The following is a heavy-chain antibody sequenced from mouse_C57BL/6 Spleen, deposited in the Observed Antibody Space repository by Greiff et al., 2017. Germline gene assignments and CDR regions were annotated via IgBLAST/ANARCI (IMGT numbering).Heavy chain of an antibody. J-gene: IGHJ2*01. CDR1: GYTFTSYW. D-gene: IGHD1-1*01. Sequence: VQLQQPGAELVMPGASVKLSCKASGYTFTSYWMHWVKQRPGQGLEWIGEIDPSDSYTNYNQKFKGKSPLTVDKSSSTAYMQLSSLTSEDSAVYYCARGVTTVVDFDYWGQGTTLTVSS. CDR2: IDPSDSYT. CDR3: ARGVTTVVDFDY. V-gene: IGHV1-69*01.